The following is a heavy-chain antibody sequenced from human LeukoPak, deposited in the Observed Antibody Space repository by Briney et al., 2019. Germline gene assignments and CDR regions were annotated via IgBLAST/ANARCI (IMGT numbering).Heavy chain of an antibody. CDR2: IRYDGSNK. V-gene: IGHV3-30*02. CDR3: AKGEMATSTDAFDI. Sequence: GGSLRLSCAASGFTFSSYGMHWVRQAPGKGLEWVAFIRYDGSNKYYADSVKGRFTTSRDNSKNTLYLQMNSLRAEDTAVYYCAKGEMATSTDAFDIWGQGTMVTVSS. D-gene: IGHD5-24*01. CDR1: GFTFSSYG. J-gene: IGHJ3*02.